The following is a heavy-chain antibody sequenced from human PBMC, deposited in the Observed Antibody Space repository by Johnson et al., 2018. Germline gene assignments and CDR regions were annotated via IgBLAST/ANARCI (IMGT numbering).Heavy chain of an antibody. V-gene: IGHV3-48*02. CDR3: ARAIVGKGYFQH. J-gene: IGHJ1*01. D-gene: IGHD1-26*01. CDR1: GFTFSSYS. CDR2: ISSSSSTI. Sequence: EVQLVESGGGLVQPGGSLRLSCAASGFTFSSYSMNWVRQAPGKGLEWVSYISSSSSTIYYADSVKGRFTISRDNANNSQYLQMNSLSDEDTAVYYCARAIVGKGYFQHWGQGTLVTVSS.